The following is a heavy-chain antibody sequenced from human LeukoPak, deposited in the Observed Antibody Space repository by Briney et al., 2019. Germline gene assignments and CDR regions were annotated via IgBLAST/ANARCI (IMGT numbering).Heavy chain of an antibody. CDR3: ARDQYCGGDCFNYYYYMDV. V-gene: IGHV1-69*06. CDR2: IIPIFGTA. CDR1: GGTFSSYA. D-gene: IGHD2-21*02. J-gene: IGHJ6*03. Sequence: SVKVSCKASGGTFSSYAISWVRQAPGQGLEWMGGIIPIFGTANYAQKFQGRVTITADKSTSTAYMELSSLRSEDTAVYYCARDQYCGGDCFNYYYYMDVWGKGTTVTVSS.